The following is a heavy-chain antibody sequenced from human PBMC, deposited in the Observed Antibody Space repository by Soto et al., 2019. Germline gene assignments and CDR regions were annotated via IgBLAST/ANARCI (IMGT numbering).Heavy chain of an antibody. CDR3: AGMPYTSGLRFDP. CDR2: IYRSGVT. Sequence: HLQLQESGSGLVKPSQTLSLTCSFSGDSSSTSTYSWSWIRQPPGKALEWVGFIYRSGVTSYNPSLKDRVSISLDTSNNQCSLKLRSVTAADTAVYYCAGMPYTSGLRFDPWGPGTLVTVSS. D-gene: IGHD6-19*01. J-gene: IGHJ5*02. CDR1: GDSSSTSTYS. V-gene: IGHV4-30-2*01.